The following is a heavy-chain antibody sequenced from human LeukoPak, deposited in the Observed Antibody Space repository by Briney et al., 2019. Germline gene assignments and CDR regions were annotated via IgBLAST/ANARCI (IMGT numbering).Heavy chain of an antibody. CDR2: INPNSGGT. CDR1: GYTFSGYY. Sequence: ASVKVSCKASGYTFSGYYMHWVRQAPGQGLEWMGWINPNSGGTNYAQKFQGRVTMTRDMSTSTVYMELSSLRSEDTAVYYSARVSCSGGSCYSHFDYWGQGTLVTVSS. J-gene: IGHJ4*02. V-gene: IGHV1-2*02. D-gene: IGHD2-15*01. CDR3: ARVSCSGGSCYSHFDY.